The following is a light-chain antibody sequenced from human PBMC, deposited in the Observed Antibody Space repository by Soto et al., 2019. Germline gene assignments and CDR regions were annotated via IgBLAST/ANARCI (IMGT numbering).Light chain of an antibody. V-gene: IGLV2-14*01. J-gene: IGLJ1*01. CDR3: SSYTSSRAHV. CDR2: EVS. CDR1: SSDVGGYNY. Sequence: QSVLTQPASVSGSPGQSIPISCTGTSSDVGGYNYVSWYQQQSGKAPKLMIHEVSNRPSGVSNRFSGSKSGNTASLTISGLQAEDEADYYCSSYTSSRAHVFGIGTKVTVL.